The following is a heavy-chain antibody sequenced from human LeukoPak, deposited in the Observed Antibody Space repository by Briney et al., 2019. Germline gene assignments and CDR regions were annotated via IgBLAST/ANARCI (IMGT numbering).Heavy chain of an antibody. CDR3: ATDVTTVTI. J-gene: IGHJ4*02. V-gene: IGHV4-39*07. CDR2: IYYSGNT. D-gene: IGHD4-17*01. CDR1: GSSISNYY. Sequence: SETLSLTCTVSGSSISNYYWGWIRQAPGKGLEWIGSIYYSGNTYYNSSLKSRVTISVDTSKNQFSLKLSSVTAADTAVYYCATDVTTVTIWGQGTLVTVSS.